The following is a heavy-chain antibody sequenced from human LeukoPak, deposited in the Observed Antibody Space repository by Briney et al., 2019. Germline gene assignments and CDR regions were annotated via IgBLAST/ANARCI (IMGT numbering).Heavy chain of an antibody. CDR1: GGTFSSYA. CDR3: VRGGELVGSYFDY. Sequence: GASVKVSCKASGGTFSSYAISWVRQAPGQGLEWMGGIIPIFGTANYAQKFQGRVTITADESTSTAYMELSSLRAEDTALYYCVRGGELVGSYFDYWGPGTLVTVSS. D-gene: IGHD3-16*01. J-gene: IGHJ4*02. V-gene: IGHV1-69*01. CDR2: IIPIFGTA.